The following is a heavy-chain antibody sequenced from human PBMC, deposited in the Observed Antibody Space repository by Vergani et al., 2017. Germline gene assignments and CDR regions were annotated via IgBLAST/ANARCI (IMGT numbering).Heavy chain of an antibody. V-gene: IGHV1-69*01. CDR3: ARVGVDYYDSSGTYFDY. CDR1: GGTFSSYA. J-gene: IGHJ4*02. D-gene: IGHD3-22*01. CDR2: IIPIFGTA. Sequence: QVQLVQSGAEVKKPGSSVKVSCKASGGTFSSYAISWVRQAPGQGLEWMGGIIPIFGTANYAQKFQGRVTITADESTSTAYMELSSLRSEDTAVYYCARVGVDYYDSSGTYFDYWGQGTLVTVSS.